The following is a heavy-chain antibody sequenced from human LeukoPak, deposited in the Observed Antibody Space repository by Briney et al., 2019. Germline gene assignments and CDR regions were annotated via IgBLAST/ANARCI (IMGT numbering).Heavy chain of an antibody. D-gene: IGHD3-10*01. CDR2: ISYDGSNK. J-gene: IGHJ5*02. Sequence: PGRSLRLSCAASGFTFSSYGMHWVRQAPGKGLEWVAVISYDGSNKYYADSVKGRFTISRDNSKNTLYLQMNSLRAEDTAVYYCARDRLLWFGETNWFDPWGQGTLVTVSS. CDR3: ARDRLLWFGETNWFDP. CDR1: GFTFSSYG. V-gene: IGHV3-30*03.